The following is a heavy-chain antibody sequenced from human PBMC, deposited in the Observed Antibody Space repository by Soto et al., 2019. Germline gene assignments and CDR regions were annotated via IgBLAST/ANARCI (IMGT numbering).Heavy chain of an antibody. CDR3: ARFSMIVVVIPDY. J-gene: IGHJ4*02. Sequence: PSETLSLTCAVSGYSISSGYYWGCIRQPPGKGLEWIGSIYHSGSTYYNPSLKSRVTISVDTSKNQFSLKLSSVTAADTAVYYCARFSMIVVVIPDYWGQGTLVTVSS. D-gene: IGHD3-22*01. V-gene: IGHV4-38-2*01. CDR2: IYHSGST. CDR1: GYSISSGYY.